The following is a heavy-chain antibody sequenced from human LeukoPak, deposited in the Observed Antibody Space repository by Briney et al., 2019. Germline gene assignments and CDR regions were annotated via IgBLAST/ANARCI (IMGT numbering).Heavy chain of an antibody. D-gene: IGHD1-1*01. V-gene: IGHV4-34*01. CDR2: INHSGST. CDR3: APEQTSKLDAFDI. Sequence: PSETLSLTCAVYGGSFSGYYWSWIRQPPGKGLEWIGEINHSGSTNYNPSLKSRVTISVDTSKNQFSLKLSSATAADTAVYYCAPEQTSKLDAFDIWGQGTMVTVSS. J-gene: IGHJ3*02. CDR1: GGSFSGYY.